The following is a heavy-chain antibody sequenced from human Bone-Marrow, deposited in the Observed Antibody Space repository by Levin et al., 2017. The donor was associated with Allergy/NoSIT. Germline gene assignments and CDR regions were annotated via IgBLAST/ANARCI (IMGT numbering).Heavy chain of an antibody. Sequence: GASVKVSCKASGGTFSSYAISWVRQAPGQGLEWMGGFDPEDGETIYAQKFQGRVTMTEDTSTDTAYMELSSLRSEDTAVYYCFVQGVMLDFHDYWGQGTLVTVSS. CDR2: FDPEDGET. CDR3: FVQGVMLDFHDY. J-gene: IGHJ4*02. D-gene: IGHD3-10*02. V-gene: IGHV1-24*01. CDR1: GGTFSSYA.